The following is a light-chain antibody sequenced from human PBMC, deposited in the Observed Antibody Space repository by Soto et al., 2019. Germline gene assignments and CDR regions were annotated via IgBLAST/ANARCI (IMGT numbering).Light chain of an antibody. Sequence: EIVLTQSPGTLSLSPGDRATLSCRASQSVYNNYLAWYQQKPGQAPRLLIYDAFARFTGIPDRFSGSGSGTEFTLTISRLEPEDFAVYYCQRYGTSFSFGGGTKVEIK. CDR3: QRYGTSFS. CDR1: QSVYNNY. J-gene: IGKJ4*01. V-gene: IGKV3-20*01. CDR2: DAF.